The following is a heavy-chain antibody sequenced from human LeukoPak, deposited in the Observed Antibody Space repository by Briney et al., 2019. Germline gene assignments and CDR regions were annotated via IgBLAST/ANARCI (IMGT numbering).Heavy chain of an antibody. CDR2: ISYDGSNK. J-gene: IGHJ4*02. Sequence: GRSLRLSCAASGFTFSSYGMHWVRQAPGKGLGWVAVISYDGSNKYYADSVKGRFTISRDNSKNTLYLQMNSLRAEDTAVYYCAKTTGTQRAYYFDYWGQGTLVTVSS. CDR3: AKTTGTQRAYYFDY. CDR1: GFTFSSYG. D-gene: IGHD1-1*01. V-gene: IGHV3-30*18.